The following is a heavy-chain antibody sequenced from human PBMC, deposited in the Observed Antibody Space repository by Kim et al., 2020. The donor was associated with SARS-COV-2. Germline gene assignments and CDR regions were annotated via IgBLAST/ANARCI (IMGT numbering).Heavy chain of an antibody. D-gene: IGHD5-12*01. J-gene: IGHJ4*02. CDR3: AKDIGWDIVASSYFDY. Sequence: SVKGRFTISRDNAKNSLYLQMNSLRAEDTALYYCAKDIGWDIVASSYFDYWGQGTLVTVSS. V-gene: IGHV3-9*01.